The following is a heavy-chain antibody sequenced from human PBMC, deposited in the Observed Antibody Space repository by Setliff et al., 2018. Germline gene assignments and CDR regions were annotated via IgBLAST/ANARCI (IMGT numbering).Heavy chain of an antibody. J-gene: IGHJ4*02. Sequence: PVGSLRLSCTASGLSYINDWVSWVRQAPGKGLEWLASINPHGSEKYYADSVKGRFTISRDNAKNSLSLQMNNLRTEDTAVYYCFGAGTCSYWGQGTLVTVSS. CDR1: GLSYINDW. CDR3: FGAGTCSY. CDR2: INPHGSEK. D-gene: IGHD3-10*01. V-gene: IGHV3-7*01.